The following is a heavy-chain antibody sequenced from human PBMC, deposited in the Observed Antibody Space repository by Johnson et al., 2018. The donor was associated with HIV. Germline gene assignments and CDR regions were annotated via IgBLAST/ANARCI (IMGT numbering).Heavy chain of an antibody. Sequence: EVQLVESGGGLVQPGGSLRLSCAASGFTFSSYWMHWVRQAPGKGLVWVSRINSDGSSTRYADSVKGRFTISRDNSKNTLYLQMNSLRAEDTAVYYCARDGGSTRGDAFDIWGQGTMVTVSS. CDR1: GFTFSSYW. D-gene: IGHD1-26*01. V-gene: IGHV3-74*01. CDR2: INSDGSST. J-gene: IGHJ3*02. CDR3: ARDGGSTRGDAFDI.